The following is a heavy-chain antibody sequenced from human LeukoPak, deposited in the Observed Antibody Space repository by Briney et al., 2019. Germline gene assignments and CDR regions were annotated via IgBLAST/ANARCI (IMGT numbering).Heavy chain of an antibody. CDR3: ARRSVAGATNYDS. CDR1: GFTFEDYG. J-gene: IGHJ4*02. D-gene: IGHD1-26*01. Sequence: GGSLRLSCEASGFTFEDYGMTWVRQRPGKGLEYVCEINWNGDNPVYENSLRGRFTISRDNAKNSVYLQMSSLRVDDTAFYYCARRSVAGATNYDSWGQGTLVTVSS. V-gene: IGHV3-20*04. CDR2: INWNGDNP.